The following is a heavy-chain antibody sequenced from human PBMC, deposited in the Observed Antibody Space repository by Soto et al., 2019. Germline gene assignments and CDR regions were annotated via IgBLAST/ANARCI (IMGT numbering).Heavy chain of an antibody. CDR1: NDSISSSTYF. CDR3: ARHLREDYFDY. Sequence: QLLESGPGLLQPSETLSLTCTVSNDSISSSTYFWGWVRQPPGKGLEWIGSIYFSGSTFYNPSLKSRVTISLDTSRNHFSLKLTTGTATAAAVYYCARHLREDYFDYWGQGTLVTVSS. J-gene: IGHJ4*02. CDR2: IYFSGST. V-gene: IGHV4-39*01.